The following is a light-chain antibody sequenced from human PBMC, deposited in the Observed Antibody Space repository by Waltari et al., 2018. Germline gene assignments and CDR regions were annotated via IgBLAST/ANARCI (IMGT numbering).Light chain of an antibody. Sequence: QSALTQPASVSGSPGQSITISCTGTSSDVGSYNLVSWYRQHPGKSPKLLIYEVSKRSSWVSNRFSGSKSGNAASLTISGLQAEDEADYYCCSYAGSSTPYVFGTGTKVTVL. J-gene: IGLJ1*01. CDR2: EVS. CDR3: CSYAGSSTPYV. CDR1: SSDVGSYNL. V-gene: IGLV2-23*02.